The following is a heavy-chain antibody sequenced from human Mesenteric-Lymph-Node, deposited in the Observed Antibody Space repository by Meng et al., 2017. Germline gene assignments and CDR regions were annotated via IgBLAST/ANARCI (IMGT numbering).Heavy chain of an antibody. Sequence: QVQLQQWGAGLLKPSETLSLTCAVHGGSFSGYYWSWIRQPPGKGLEWIGEINHSGSTNYNPSLKSRVTISVDTSKNQFSLKLSSVTAADTAVYYCARGGGNSWYIDHWGQGTLVTVSS. D-gene: IGHD6-13*01. V-gene: IGHV4-34*01. CDR1: GGSFSGYY. CDR3: ARGGGNSWYIDH. J-gene: IGHJ4*02. CDR2: INHSGST.